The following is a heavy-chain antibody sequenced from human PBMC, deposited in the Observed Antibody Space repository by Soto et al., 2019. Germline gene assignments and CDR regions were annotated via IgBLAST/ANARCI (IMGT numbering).Heavy chain of an antibody. V-gene: IGHV3-66*01. CDR3: PARLPPPAYYGMDV. D-gene: IGHD2-15*01. Sequence: VRLVESGGDLVQPGGSLRLSCAVSGFTVSDNYVSWVRQAPGKGLEWVALIYRNGSPFYADSVRGRFTISRDSSQNTVVLQMNSLRAEDTAVYYCPARLPPPAYYGMDVWGQGTTVTVSS. CDR1: GFTVSDNY. J-gene: IGHJ6*02. CDR2: IYRNGSP.